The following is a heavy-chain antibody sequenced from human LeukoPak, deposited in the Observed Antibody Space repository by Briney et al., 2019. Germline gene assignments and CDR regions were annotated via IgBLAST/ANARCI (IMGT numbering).Heavy chain of an antibody. CDR2: ISALFPNT. CDR3: AKDLDGSGSYYGPLDY. CDR1: RFTFDNYV. V-gene: IGHV3-23*01. J-gene: IGHJ4*02. D-gene: IGHD3-10*01. Sequence: PGGSLRLSCAASRFTFDNYVMAWFRQAPGKGLEWVSTISALFPNTYSADSVKGRFTISRDNSKSTLYLQMNSLRAEDTAVYDCAKDLDGSGSYYGPLDYWGQGTLVTVYS.